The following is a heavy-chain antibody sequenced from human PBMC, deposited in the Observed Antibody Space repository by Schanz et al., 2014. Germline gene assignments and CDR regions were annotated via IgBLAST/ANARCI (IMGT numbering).Heavy chain of an antibody. V-gene: IGHV1-3*01. J-gene: IGHJ4*02. CDR1: GYTFSDSY. D-gene: IGHD6-13*01. CDR2: INAGTGNT. Sequence: QEQLVQSGAEVRKPGASVKVSCKASGYTFSDSYVHWVRQAPGQGLEWMGWINAGTGNTEYSQKFQGRVTITRDTLASTAYMEVSSLRSEDTAVYYCARSGSSNWYFFDYWGQGTLVTVSS. CDR3: ARSGSSNWYFFDY.